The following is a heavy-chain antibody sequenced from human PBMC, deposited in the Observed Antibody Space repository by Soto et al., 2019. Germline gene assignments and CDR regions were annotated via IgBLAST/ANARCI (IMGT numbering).Heavy chain of an antibody. D-gene: IGHD3-22*01. CDR3: AKDRNYYDSSGYDY. J-gene: IGHJ4*02. CDR1: GFTFNSYA. CDR2: IIGSGGST. Sequence: PGGSLRLSCAASGFTFNSYAMSWVRQAPGKGLEWVSTIIGSGGSTYYADSLKGRFSVSRDNSKNTLYLQMNSLRVEDTAVYYCAKDRNYYDSSGYDYWGQGTVVTVSS. V-gene: IGHV3-23*01.